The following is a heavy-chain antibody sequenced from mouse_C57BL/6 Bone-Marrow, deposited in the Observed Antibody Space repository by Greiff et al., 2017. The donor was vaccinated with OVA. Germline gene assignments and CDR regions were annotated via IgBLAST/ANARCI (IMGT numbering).Heavy chain of an antibody. CDR2: ISSGGSYT. V-gene: IGHV5-6*01. CDR3: ARITTDYFDY. Sequence: EVQLVESGGDLVKPGGSLKLSCAASGFTFSSYGMSWVRQTPDKRLEWVATISSGGSYTYYPDSVKGRFTISRDKAKNTLYLQMSSLKSEDTAMYYCARITTDYFDYWGQGTTLTVSS. D-gene: IGHD2-4*01. CDR1: GFTFSSYG. J-gene: IGHJ2*01.